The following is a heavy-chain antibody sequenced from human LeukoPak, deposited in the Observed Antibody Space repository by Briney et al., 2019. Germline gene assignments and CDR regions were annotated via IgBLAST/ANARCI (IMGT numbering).Heavy chain of an antibody. D-gene: IGHD3-10*01. Sequence: SETLSLTRALYGGSLSAYSWCWTSIRQTPEKGLEWIGEIIEKGNANYNPSLKSRVTIDLDTSKNQFSLKLTSMTAADTAMYYCARGYYPPRWYFDLWGRGTLVTVSS. CDR3: ARGYYPPRWYFDL. J-gene: IGHJ2*01. CDR2: IIEKGNA. V-gene: IGHV4-34*01. CDR1: GGSLSAYS.